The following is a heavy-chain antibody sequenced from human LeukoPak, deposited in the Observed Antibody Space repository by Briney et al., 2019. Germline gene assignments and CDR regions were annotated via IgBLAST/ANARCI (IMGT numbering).Heavy chain of an antibody. D-gene: IGHD3-22*01. CDR2: VYSGDTT. CDR1: GVTVSSKD. J-gene: IGHJ3*02. Sequence: PGGSLRLSCAASGVTVSSKDMSWVRQAPGKGLEWGSTVYSGDTTYYAGSVKGRFTISRDNPKNMLYLQMNSLRPEDTAVYYCARGNYYDSSGPGAFDIWGQGTMVTVSS. V-gene: IGHV3-53*01. CDR3: ARGNYYDSSGPGAFDI.